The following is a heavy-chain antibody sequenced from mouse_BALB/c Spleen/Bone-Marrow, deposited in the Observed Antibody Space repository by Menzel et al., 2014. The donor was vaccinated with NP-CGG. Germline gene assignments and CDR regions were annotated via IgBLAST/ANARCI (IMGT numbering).Heavy chain of an antibody. Sequence: VQLQQSGAELAKPGASVKMSCKASGYNFISYWMHWVKQRPGQGLEWIGYINPSTGYTEYNQKFKDKATLTADKSSSKAYIQLSSLTSEDFAVYYGARNYDYDGGYYAMDYWGQGTSVTVSS. V-gene: IGHV1-7*01. CDR1: GYNFISYW. CDR3: ARNYDYDGGYYAMDY. D-gene: IGHD2-4*01. CDR2: INPSTGYT. J-gene: IGHJ4*01.